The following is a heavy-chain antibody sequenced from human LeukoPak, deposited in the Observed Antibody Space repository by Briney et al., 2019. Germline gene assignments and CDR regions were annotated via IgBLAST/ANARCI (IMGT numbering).Heavy chain of an antibody. CDR1: GFTFSSYG. J-gene: IGHJ4*02. CDR2: ISYDGSNK. CDR3: ATHPRLERHPLLDY. V-gene: IGHV3-30*03. Sequence: PGGSLRLSCAASGFTFSSYGMHWVRQAPGKGLEWVAVISYDGSNKYYADSVKGRFTVSRDNSKNTLYLQMNSLRAEDTAVYYCATHPRLERHPLLDYWGQGTPVTVSS. D-gene: IGHD1-1*01.